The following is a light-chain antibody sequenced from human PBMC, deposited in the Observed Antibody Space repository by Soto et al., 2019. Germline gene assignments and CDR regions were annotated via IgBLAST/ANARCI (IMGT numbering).Light chain of an antibody. V-gene: IGLV3-21*02. CDR1: NIGVKN. J-gene: IGLJ3*02. CDR2: DDR. CDR3: QVWDSGSDHVV. Sequence: SYELTQPPSASVAPGQTATMTCAGNNIGVKNVHWFQQKPGQAPVLVVYDDRDRPSGIPERFSGSNSGNTATLTISRVEAGDEADYYCQVWDSGSDHVVFGGGTQLTVL.